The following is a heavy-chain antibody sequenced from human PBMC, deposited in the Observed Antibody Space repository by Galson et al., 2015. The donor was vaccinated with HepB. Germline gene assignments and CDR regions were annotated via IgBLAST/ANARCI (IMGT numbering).Heavy chain of an antibody. J-gene: IGHJ5*02. D-gene: IGHD5-12*01. CDR1: GYTFTGYF. Sequence: SVKVSCKASGYTFTGYFMHWVRQAPGQGLEWVGRINPNSGGTNFAQKFQGRVTMTRDTSISTAYMELSRLRSDDTALYYCATRTYSGYDGGFDPWGQGTLVTVSS. V-gene: IGHV1-2*06. CDR3: ATRTYSGYDGGFDP. CDR2: INPNSGGT.